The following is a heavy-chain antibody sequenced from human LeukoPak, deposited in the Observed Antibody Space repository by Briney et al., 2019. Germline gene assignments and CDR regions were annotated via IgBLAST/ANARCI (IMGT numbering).Heavy chain of an antibody. J-gene: IGHJ4*02. CDR2: INQNGVEM. V-gene: IGHV3-7*01. CDR1: GFTFTNYW. CDR3: ARDFGSAAAIYEY. Sequence: PGGSLRLSCATSGFTFTNYWMTWVRQAPGKGLEWVANINQNGVEMYYVESVKGRFTISRDSGRNSLFLQMNSLRAEDTAAYYCARDFGSAAAIYEYWGQGTLVTVSS. D-gene: IGHD6-13*01.